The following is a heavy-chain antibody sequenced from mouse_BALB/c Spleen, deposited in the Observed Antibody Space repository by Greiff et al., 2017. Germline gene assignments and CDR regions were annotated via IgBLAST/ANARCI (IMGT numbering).Heavy chain of an antibody. V-gene: IGHV1-7*01. D-gene: IGHD2-1*01. J-gene: IGHJ4*01. CDR3: ARDGNHYAMDY. CDR2: INPSTGYT. CDR1: GYTFTSYW. Sequence: QVQLQQSGAELAKPGASVKMSCKASGYTFTSYWMHWVKQRPGQGLEWIGYINPSTGYTEYNQKFKDKATLTADKSSSTAYMQLSSLTSEDSAVYYCARDGNHYAMDYWGQGTSVTVSS.